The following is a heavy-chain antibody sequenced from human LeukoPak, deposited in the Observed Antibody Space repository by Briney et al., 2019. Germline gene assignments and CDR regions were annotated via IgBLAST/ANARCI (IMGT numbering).Heavy chain of an antibody. CDR1: GFTFSDYA. CDR3: AGDRAWDYLDS. J-gene: IGHJ4*02. D-gene: IGHD1-26*01. V-gene: IGHV3-30-3*01. Sequence: PGGSLRLSCAASGFTFSDYAMHWVRQAPGKGLEWVAVISKDGSDKYYPGSVRGRFTISRDNSKNTIYLQMDSLRAEDTAIYYCAGDRAWDYLDSWDQGPLVTVSS. CDR2: ISKDGSDK.